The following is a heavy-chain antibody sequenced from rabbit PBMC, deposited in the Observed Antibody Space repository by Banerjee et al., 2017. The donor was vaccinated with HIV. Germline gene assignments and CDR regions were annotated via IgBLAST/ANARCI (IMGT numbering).Heavy chain of an antibody. J-gene: IGHJ3*01. CDR2: IYNGDGST. Sequence: QSLEESGGDLVKPGASLTLTCTASGFSFSGTYYMCWVRQAPGKGLEWIACIYNGDGSTYYASWAKGRFTISKASSTTVTLQVTSLTAADTATYFCLRDDLWGQGTLVTVS. V-gene: IGHV1S40*01. CDR3: LRDDL. CDR1: GFSFSGTYY.